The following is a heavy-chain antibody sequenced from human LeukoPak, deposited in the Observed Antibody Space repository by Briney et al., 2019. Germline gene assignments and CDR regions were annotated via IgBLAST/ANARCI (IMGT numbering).Heavy chain of an antibody. V-gene: IGHV1-18*01. Sequence: ASVKVSCKASGYTFTSYGISWVRQAPGQGLEWMGWISAYNGNTNYAQKLQGRVTMTTDTSTSTAYMELRSLRSDDTAVYYCAREGLFYAIAGSFAPYYGMDVWGQGTTVTVSS. CDR2: ISAYNGNT. CDR1: GYTFTSYG. J-gene: IGHJ6*02. CDR3: AREGLFYAIAGSFAPYYGMDV. D-gene: IGHD2-8*01.